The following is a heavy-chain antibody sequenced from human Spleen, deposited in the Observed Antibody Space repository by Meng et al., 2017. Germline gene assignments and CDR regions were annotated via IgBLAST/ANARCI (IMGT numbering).Heavy chain of an antibody. CDR2: INHSGST. CDR3: ARGPTTMAHDFDY. V-gene: IGHV4-34*01. CDR1: GGYFSDYY. J-gene: IGHJ4*02. D-gene: IGHD4-11*01. Sequence: QGQLQQWGAGLLKLSEALPLTCVVSGGYFSDYYWSWIRQPPGKGLEWIGEINHSGSTNYNPSLESRATISVDTSQNNLSLKLSSVTAADSAVYYCARGPTTMAHDFDYWGQGTLVTVSS.